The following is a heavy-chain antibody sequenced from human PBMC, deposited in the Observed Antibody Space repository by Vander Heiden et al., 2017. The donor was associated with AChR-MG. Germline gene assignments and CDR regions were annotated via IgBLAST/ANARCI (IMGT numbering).Heavy chain of an antibody. V-gene: IGHV3-23*01. CDR2: IGGSGNNI. CDR1: GFPFSSFA. Sequence: EEQLLESGGGLVQPGGSLRLSCTGSGFPFSSFAMTWVRQAPGKGLEWVLIIGGSGNNIHYADSVKGRFTVSRDNSKNTLSLHVNSLRAEDTAVYYCARSMIRGVVAYGYGLDVWGRGTTVTVSS. CDR3: ARSMIRGVVAYGYGLDV. D-gene: IGHD3-10*01. J-gene: IGHJ6*02.